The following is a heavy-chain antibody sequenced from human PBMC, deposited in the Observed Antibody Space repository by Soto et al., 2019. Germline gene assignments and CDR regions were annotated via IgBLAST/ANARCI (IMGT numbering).Heavy chain of an antibody. J-gene: IGHJ5*02. CDR3: AREGLTRIQLIAYHWFDP. V-gene: IGHV1-3*01. Sequence: ASVKVSCKASGYTFSDSGVTWVRQAPGQGLEWMGWINAGNGNTTYSQKFQGRVTITRDTSASTAYMELSSLRSEDTAVYYCAREGLTRIQLIAYHWFDPWGQGTLVTVSS. CDR2: INAGNGNT. CDR1: GYTFSDSG. D-gene: IGHD5-18*01.